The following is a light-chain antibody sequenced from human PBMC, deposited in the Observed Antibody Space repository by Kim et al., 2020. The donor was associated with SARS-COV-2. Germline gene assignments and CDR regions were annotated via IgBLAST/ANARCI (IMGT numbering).Light chain of an antibody. CDR1: SSNSRSHV. CDR2: DSN. Sequence: GQSVITASCGSSSNSRSHVVNGYQQLPGTAPKLLIYDSNQRPSGVPDRFSGSKSGTSASLAISGLQSEDEADYFCATWDDSLTGFVLGTGTKVTVL. J-gene: IGLJ1*01. CDR3: ATWDDSLTGFV. V-gene: IGLV1-44*01.